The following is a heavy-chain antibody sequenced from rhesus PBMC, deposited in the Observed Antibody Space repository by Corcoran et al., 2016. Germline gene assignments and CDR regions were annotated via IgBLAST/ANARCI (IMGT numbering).Heavy chain of an antibody. CDR1: GGSISSSYYY. CDR2: ISYSGST. CDR3: AKGSSGWVDY. Sequence: QVQLQESGPGLVKPSETLSLTCAVSGGSISSSYYYWSWIRQAPGKGLEWIVYISYSGSTSYNPSLKSRVTISRDTSKNQFSLKLSSVTAADTAVYYCAKGSSGWVDYWGQGVLVTVSS. V-gene: IGHV4-122*02. D-gene: IGHD6-31*01. J-gene: IGHJ4*01.